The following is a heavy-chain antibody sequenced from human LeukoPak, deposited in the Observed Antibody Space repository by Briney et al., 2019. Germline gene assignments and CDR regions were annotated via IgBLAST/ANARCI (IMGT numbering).Heavy chain of an antibody. CDR3: AKPIWGAAVAGAYFDY. CDR1: GFTFSSYW. CDR2: IRYDGSIE. D-gene: IGHD6-19*01. V-gene: IGHV3-30*02. J-gene: IGHJ4*02. Sequence: GGSLRLFCAASGFTFSSYWMSWVRQAPGKGLEWVAFIRYDGSIEYYADSVKGRFTISRDNSKNTVYLQMSSLRAEDTAVYYCAKPIWGAAVAGAYFDYWGQGTLVTVSS.